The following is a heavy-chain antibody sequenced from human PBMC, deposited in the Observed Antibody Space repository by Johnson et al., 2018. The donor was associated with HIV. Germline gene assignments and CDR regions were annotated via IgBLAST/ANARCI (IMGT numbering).Heavy chain of an antibody. V-gene: IGHV3-15*01. CDR2: IKSKTDGGTT. CDR1: GFTVSSNY. J-gene: IGHJ3*02. D-gene: IGHD1-26*01. Sequence: MLLVESGGGLVQPGGSLRLSCVVSGFTVSSNYITWVRQAPGKGLAWVGRIKSKTDGGTTDYAAPVKGRFTLSRDDSKNTLYLQMNSLRVEDTAVYYCARDRRDDLYSHQLVLRGQNAFDIWGQGTMVTVSS. CDR3: ARDRRDDLYSHQLVLRGQNAFDI.